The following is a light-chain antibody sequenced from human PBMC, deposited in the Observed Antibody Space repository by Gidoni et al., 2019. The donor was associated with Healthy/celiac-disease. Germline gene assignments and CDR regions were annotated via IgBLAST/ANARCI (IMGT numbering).Light chain of an antibody. J-gene: IGKJ5*01. Sequence: EIVMTKYPATLSVSPGERATLSCRASQSVSSNLAWYQQKPGQAPRLLIYGASTRATGIPARFSGSGSGTEFTLTISSLQSEDFAVYYCQQYNNWPPITFXXXTRLEIK. V-gene: IGKV3-15*01. CDR2: GAS. CDR3: QQYNNWPPIT. CDR1: QSVSSN.